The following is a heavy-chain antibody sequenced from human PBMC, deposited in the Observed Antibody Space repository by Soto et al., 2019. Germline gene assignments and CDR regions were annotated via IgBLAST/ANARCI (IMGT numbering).Heavy chain of an antibody. CDR2: ISGSSSDT. CDR3: ATGPRRLSD. CDR1: GFTFSDYY. D-gene: IGHD3-3*01. J-gene: IGHJ4*02. Sequence: QVQLVESGGGLVKPGGSLRLSCAASGFTFSDYYMSWIRQAPGKGLESLSYISGSSSDTNYADSVRGRFTISRDNAKNSRYLQMHSLRAEDTAMYYCATGPRRLSDWGQGTLVIVSS. V-gene: IGHV3-11*05.